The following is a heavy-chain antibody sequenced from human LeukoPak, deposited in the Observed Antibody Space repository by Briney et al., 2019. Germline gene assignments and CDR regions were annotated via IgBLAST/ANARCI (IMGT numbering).Heavy chain of an antibody. V-gene: IGHV3-30*03. CDR3: ARNQVWTMITFGGLNWFDP. CDR2: ISYDGSNK. Sequence: PGGSLRLSCAASGFTFSSYGMHWVRQAPGKGLEWVAVISYDGSNKYYADSVKGRFTISRDNSKNTLYLQMNSLRAEDTAVYYCARNQVWTMITFGGLNWFDPWGQGTLVTVSS. D-gene: IGHD3-16*01. CDR1: GFTFSSYG. J-gene: IGHJ5*02.